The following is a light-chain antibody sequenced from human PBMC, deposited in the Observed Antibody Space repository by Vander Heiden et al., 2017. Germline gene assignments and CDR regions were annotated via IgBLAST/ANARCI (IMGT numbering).Light chain of an antibody. CDR3: QQYGSSPYT. CDR1: QSVTSSY. CDR2: GAS. V-gene: IGKV3-20*01. J-gene: IGKJ2*01. Sequence: ESVLTQSPGPLSLSPGERATLPCRASQSVTSSYLAWYQQKPGQAPRLLIYGASSRATGIPDRFSGSGSGTDFTLTISRLEPEDFAVYYCQQYGSSPYTFGQGTKLEIK.